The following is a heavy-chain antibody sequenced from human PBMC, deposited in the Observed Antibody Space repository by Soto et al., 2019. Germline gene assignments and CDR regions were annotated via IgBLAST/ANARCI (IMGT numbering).Heavy chain of an antibody. Sequence: QVQLVESGGGVVQPGRSLRLSCAASGFTFSSYAMHWVRQAPGKGLEWVAVISYDGSNKYYADSVKGRFTISRDNSKNTLYLQMNSLRAEDTAVDYCARGGGATYYYDSSGYCPDYWGQGTLVTVSS. CDR3: ARGGGATYYYDSSGYCPDY. V-gene: IGHV3-30-3*01. CDR1: GFTFSSYA. J-gene: IGHJ4*02. D-gene: IGHD3-22*01. CDR2: ISYDGSNK.